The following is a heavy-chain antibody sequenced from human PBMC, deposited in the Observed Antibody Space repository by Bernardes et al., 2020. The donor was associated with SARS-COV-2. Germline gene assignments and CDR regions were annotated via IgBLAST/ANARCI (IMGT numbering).Heavy chain of an antibody. V-gene: IGHV3-33*01. CDR1: GFTFSSYG. CDR3: AREVDTAMGIDY. CDR2: IWYDGSNK. Sequence: GGSLRLSCAASGFTFSSYGMHWVRQAPGKGLEWVAVIWYDGSNKYYADSVKGRFTISRDNSKNTLYLQMNSLRAEDTAVYYCAREVDTAMGIDYWGQGTLVTVSS. J-gene: IGHJ4*02. D-gene: IGHD5-18*01.